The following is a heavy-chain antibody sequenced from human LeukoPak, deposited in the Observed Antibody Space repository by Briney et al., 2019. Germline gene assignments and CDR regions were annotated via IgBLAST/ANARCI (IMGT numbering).Heavy chain of an antibody. CDR1: GFTFSSYS. CDR2: ISSSSSTI. Sequence: PWGSLRLSCEASGFTFSSYSMNWVRQAPGKGLEWVSYISSSSSTIYYADSVKGRFTISRDNAKNSLYLQMNSLRAEDTAVYYCAREGIGWYDPDAFDIWGQGTMVTVSS. J-gene: IGHJ3*02. D-gene: IGHD6-19*01. CDR3: AREGIGWYDPDAFDI. V-gene: IGHV3-48*01.